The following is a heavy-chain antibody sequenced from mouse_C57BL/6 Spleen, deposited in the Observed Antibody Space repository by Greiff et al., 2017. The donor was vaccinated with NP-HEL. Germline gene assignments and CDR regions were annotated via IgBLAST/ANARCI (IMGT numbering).Heavy chain of an antibody. Sequence: VQLQQSGAELVKPGASVKISCKASGYAFSRYWMNWVKQRPGKGLEWIGQIYPGDGDTNYNGKFKGKATLTADKSSSTAYMQLSSLTSEDSAVYFCARLTTVVATRMDYWGQGTSVTVSS. CDR2: IYPGDGDT. CDR1: GYAFSRYW. CDR3: ARLTTVVATRMDY. J-gene: IGHJ4*01. V-gene: IGHV1-80*01. D-gene: IGHD1-1*01.